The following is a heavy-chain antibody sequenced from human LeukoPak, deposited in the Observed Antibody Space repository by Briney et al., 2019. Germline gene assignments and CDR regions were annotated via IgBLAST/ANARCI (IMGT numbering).Heavy chain of an antibody. J-gene: IGHJ1*01. CDR3: AKDHYYDSSGYSEYFQH. Sequence: GGSLRLSCAASGFTFSSYAMSWVRQAPGKGLEWVLAISGSGGSTYYADSVKGRFTISRDNSKNTLYLQMNSLRAEDTAVYYCAKDHYYDSSGYSEYFQHWGQGTLVTVSS. CDR1: GFTFSSYA. CDR2: ISGSGGST. D-gene: IGHD3-22*01. V-gene: IGHV3-23*01.